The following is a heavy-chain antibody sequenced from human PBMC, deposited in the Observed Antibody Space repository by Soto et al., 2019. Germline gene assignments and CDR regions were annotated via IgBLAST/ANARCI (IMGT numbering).Heavy chain of an antibody. CDR3: ARKGPPRDAFDI. CDR1: GFTFSSYA. V-gene: IGHV3-23*01. Sequence: EVQLLESGGGLVQPGGSLRLSCAASGFTFSSYAMSWVRQTPGKGLEWVSGVLGGGGSTFYADSVKGRFTISRDNSKNTLYVQMNSLRAEDMAIYYCARKGPPRDAFDIWGQGTMVTVSS. J-gene: IGHJ3*02. CDR2: VLGGGGST.